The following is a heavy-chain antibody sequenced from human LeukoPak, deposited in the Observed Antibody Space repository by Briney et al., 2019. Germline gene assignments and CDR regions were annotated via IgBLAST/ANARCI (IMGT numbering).Heavy chain of an antibody. CDR3: ARAGGRRGSYFYYYMDV. J-gene: IGHJ6*03. D-gene: IGHD3-16*01. Sequence: ASVKVSCKASGYNFTSYYMHWVRQAPGQGLEWMGIINLSGGRTSYAQKFQGRVTMTRDMSTSTVYMELSSLRSEDTAVYYCARAGGRRGSYFYYYMDVWGKGTTVTVSS. CDR2: INLSGGRT. V-gene: IGHV1-46*01. CDR1: GYNFTSYY.